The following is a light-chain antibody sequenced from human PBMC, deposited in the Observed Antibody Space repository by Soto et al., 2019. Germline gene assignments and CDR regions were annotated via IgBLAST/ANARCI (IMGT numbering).Light chain of an antibody. Sequence: DIQMTQSPSSLSASVGDRVAITCRASQNIGNYLNWYQQKPGKAPNLLISDASNLQSGAPSRFSGSVSGTDFTLTIRSLQPGDFATYFCQPSYSTPWTFGQGTKVDIK. CDR3: QPSYSTPWT. V-gene: IGKV1-39*01. CDR2: DAS. CDR1: QNIGNY. J-gene: IGKJ1*01.